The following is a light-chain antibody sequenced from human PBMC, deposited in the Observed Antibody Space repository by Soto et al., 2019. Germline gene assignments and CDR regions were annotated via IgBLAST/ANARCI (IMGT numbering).Light chain of an antibody. J-gene: IGKJ1*01. CDR2: GAS. Sequence: EIVLTQSPGTLSLSPGERATLSCRASQSVSNNYLAWYQQKPGQAPRLLIYGASNRATGIPDRFSGSGSGTDFTLTISSLEPEDFAVYYCQQYASAPRTFGQGTKVDIK. CDR1: QSVSNNY. CDR3: QQYASAPRT. V-gene: IGKV3-20*01.